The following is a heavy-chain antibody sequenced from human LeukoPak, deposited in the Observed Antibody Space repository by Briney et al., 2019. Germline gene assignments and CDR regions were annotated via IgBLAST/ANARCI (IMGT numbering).Heavy chain of an antibody. CDR1: GGSISSSSYY. D-gene: IGHD4-17*01. J-gene: IGHJ6*02. V-gene: IGHV4-61*05. Sequence: PSETLSLTCTASGGSISSSSYYWGWIRQPPGKGLEWIGYIYYSGSTNYNPSLKSRVTISVDTSKNQFSLKLSSVTAADTAVYYCARAPLYGDYVLDGYYYYGMDVWGQGTTVTVSS. CDR3: ARAPLYGDYVLDGYYYYGMDV. CDR2: IYYSGST.